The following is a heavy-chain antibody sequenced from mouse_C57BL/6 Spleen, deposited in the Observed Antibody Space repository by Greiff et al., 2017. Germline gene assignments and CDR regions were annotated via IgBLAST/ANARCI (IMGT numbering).Heavy chain of an antibody. J-gene: IGHJ2*01. CDR1: GYTFPDYN. Sequence: VQLQPSGPELVKPGASVKIPCKASGYTFPDYNMDWVKQSHGTSLEWIGDINPNNGGTIYNQKFKGKATLTVDKSSSTAYMELRSLTSEDNAVYYCARSTIYDGYVDYWGKGTTLTVSS. CDR2: INPNNGGT. CDR3: ARSTIYDGYVDY. V-gene: IGHV1-18*01. D-gene: IGHD2-3*01.